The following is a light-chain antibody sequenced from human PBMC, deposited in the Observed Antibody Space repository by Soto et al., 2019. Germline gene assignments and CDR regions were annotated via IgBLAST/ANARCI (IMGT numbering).Light chain of an antibody. CDR3: QQRSNWRGT. Sequence: EMVLTQSPATLSLSPGERATLSCRASLSVSSYLAWYQQKPGQAPRLLIYDASNRATGIPARFSGSGSGPDFTLTISSLEPEDFALYYCQQRSNWRGTFGQGTKLEIK. CDR2: DAS. V-gene: IGKV3-11*01. CDR1: LSVSSY. J-gene: IGKJ2*02.